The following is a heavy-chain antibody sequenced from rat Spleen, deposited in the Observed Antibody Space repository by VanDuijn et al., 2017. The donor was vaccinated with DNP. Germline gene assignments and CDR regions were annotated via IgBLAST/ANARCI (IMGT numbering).Heavy chain of an antibody. Sequence: EVQLQESGPGLVKPSQSLSLTCSVTGYSITSNYWGWIRKFPGNKMEWMGYISNSGSTTYNPSLKSLISITIDTSKNQFFLQLNSVTTEDTATYYCARQTTVPTGWFAYWGQGTLVTVSS. CDR2: ISNSGST. V-gene: IGHV3-1*01. D-gene: IGHD1-1*01. J-gene: IGHJ3*01. CDR3: ARQTTVPTGWFAY. CDR1: GYSITSNY.